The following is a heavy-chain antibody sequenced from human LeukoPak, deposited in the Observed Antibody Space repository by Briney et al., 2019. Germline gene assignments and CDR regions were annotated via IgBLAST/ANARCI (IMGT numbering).Heavy chain of an antibody. CDR3: ARESKYSSSSSPLDY. CDR2: ISSSSSYI. CDR1: GFTFSFYS. V-gene: IGHV3-21*01. J-gene: IGHJ4*02. D-gene: IGHD6-13*01. Sequence: GGSLRLSYAASGFTFSFYSMSWVRRAPGKGLEWVSSISSSSSYIYYADSVKGRFTISRDNAKNSLYLQMNSLRAEDTAVYYCARESKYSSSSSPLDYWGQGTLVTVSS.